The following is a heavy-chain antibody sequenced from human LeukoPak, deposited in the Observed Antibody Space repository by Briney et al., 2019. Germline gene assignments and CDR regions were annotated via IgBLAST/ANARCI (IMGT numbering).Heavy chain of an antibody. CDR1: GFTFSSYW. Sequence: PGGSLRLSCAASGFTFSSYWMHWVRQAPGKGLVWVSRINSDGSSTSYADSVKGRFTISRDNAKNTLYLQMNSLRAEDMALYYCAKASSRSFSSGYYGNAFDIWGQGTMVTVSS. CDR2: INSDGSST. V-gene: IGHV3-74*01. CDR3: AKASSRSFSSGYYGNAFDI. J-gene: IGHJ3*02. D-gene: IGHD6-19*01.